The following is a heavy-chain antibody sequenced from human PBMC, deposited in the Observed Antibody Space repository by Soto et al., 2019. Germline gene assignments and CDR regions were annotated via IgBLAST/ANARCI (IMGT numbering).Heavy chain of an antibody. CDR1: GGTFSSYG. CDR2: IIPILDTA. D-gene: IGHD2-21*02. Sequence: KVSCKISGGTFSSYGIKWVRQAPGQGLEWMGGIIPILDTANYAQKFQGRVTITADESTSTAYMELSSLRSEDTAVYYCARGYIVVVTASLLWYYGMDVWGQGTTVTVSS. CDR3: ARGYIVVVTASLLWYYGMDV. J-gene: IGHJ6*02. V-gene: IGHV1-69*01.